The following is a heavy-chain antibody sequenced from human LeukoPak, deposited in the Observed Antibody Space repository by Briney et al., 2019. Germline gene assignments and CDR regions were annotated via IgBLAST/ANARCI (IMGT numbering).Heavy chain of an antibody. J-gene: IGHJ4*02. CDR1: AGTFSSYA. CDR3: ARVFVGHQAPPGYFDY. V-gene: IGHV1-69*05. Sequence: SVKVSCKASAGTFSSYAISWVRQAPRQGLEWMGGIIPIFGTANYAQKFQGRVTITTDESTSTAYMELSSLRSEDTAVYYCARVFVGHQAPPGYFDYWGQGTLVTVSS. D-gene: IGHD1-14*01. CDR2: IIPIFGTA.